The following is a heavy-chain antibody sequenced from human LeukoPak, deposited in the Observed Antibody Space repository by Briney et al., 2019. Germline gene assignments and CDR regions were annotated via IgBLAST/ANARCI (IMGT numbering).Heavy chain of an antibody. CDR1: GGTFSSYA. V-gene: IGHV1-69*05. D-gene: IGHD2-8*01. Sequence: SVKVSCKASGGTFSSYAISWVRPAPGQGLEWMGGIIPIFSTANYAQKFQGRVTITTDESTSTAYMELSSLRSEDTAVYYCAGFGVRPYWGQGTLVTVSS. J-gene: IGHJ4*02. CDR3: AGFGVRPY. CDR2: IIPIFSTA.